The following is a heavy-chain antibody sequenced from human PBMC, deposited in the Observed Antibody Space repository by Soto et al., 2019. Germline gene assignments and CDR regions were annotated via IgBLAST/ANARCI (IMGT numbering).Heavy chain of an antibody. D-gene: IGHD2-2*01. CDR2: IYWNDDK. V-gene: IGHV2-5*01. CDR1: GFSLSTSGVG. Sequence: ITLKKSAPTLVKPTQTLTLTCTFSGFSLSTSGVGVCWIRQPPGKALEWLTLIYWNDDKRYSPSLKSRLTITKDTSKNQVVLTMTNMDPVDTATYYCAHGGPATSLDFWGQETLVTVSS. CDR3: AHGGPATSLDF. J-gene: IGHJ4*02.